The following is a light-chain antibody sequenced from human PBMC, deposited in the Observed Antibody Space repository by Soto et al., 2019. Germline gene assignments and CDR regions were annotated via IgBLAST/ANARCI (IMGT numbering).Light chain of an antibody. CDR2: GNS. J-gene: IGLJ2*01. Sequence: QPVLTQPPSVSGAPGQRVTISCTGSSSNIGAGYDVHWYQQLPGTAPKLLIYGNSNRPSGVPDRFFGSKSGTSASLAITGLQAEDEADYYCQSYDSSLSVVFGGGTQLTVL. CDR3: QSYDSSLSVV. CDR1: SSNIGAGYD. V-gene: IGLV1-40*01.